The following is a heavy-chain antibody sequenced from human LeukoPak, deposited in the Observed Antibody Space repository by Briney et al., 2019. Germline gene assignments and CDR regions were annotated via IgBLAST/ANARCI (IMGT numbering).Heavy chain of an antibody. J-gene: IGHJ4*02. CDR2: IWYDGSNK. CDR3: ARGFAAPAAMYFDY. CDR1: GFTFSSYG. V-gene: IGHV3-33*01. Sequence: GGSLRLSCAESGFTFSSYGMHWVRQAPGKGLEWVAVIWYDGSNKYYADSVKGRFTISRDNSKNTLYLQMNSLRAEDTAVYYCARGFAAPAAMYFDYWGQGTLVTVSS. D-gene: IGHD2-2*01.